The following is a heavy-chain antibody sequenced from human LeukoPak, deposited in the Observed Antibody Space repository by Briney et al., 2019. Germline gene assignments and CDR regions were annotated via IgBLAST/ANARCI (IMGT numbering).Heavy chain of an antibody. CDR3: ARDSRYCSSTSCYKKEGYYYYYMDV. Sequence: GASVKVSCKASGYTFTGYYMHWVRQAPGQGPEWMGWINPNSGGTNYAQKFQGRVTMTRDTSISTAYMELSRLRSDDTAVYYCARDSRYCSSTSCYKKEGYYYYYMDVWAKGPRSPSP. J-gene: IGHJ6*03. CDR2: INPNSGGT. CDR1: GYTFTGYY. D-gene: IGHD2-2*02. V-gene: IGHV1-2*02.